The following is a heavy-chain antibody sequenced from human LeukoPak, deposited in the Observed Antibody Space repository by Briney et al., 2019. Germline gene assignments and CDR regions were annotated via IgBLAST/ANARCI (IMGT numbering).Heavy chain of an antibody. Sequence: ASVKVSCKASGYTFTSYYMHWVRQAPGQGLEWMGIINPSGDSTSYAQKFQGRVTVTRDTSTSTVHMELSGLRSEDTAVCYCARDQEGFDYWGQGTLVTVSS. CDR2: INPSGDST. CDR3: ARDQEGFDY. CDR1: GYTFTSYY. J-gene: IGHJ4*02. V-gene: IGHV1-46*01.